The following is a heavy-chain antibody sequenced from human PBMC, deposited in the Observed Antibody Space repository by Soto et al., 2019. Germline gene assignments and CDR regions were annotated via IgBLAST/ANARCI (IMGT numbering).Heavy chain of an antibody. Sequence: EVQVLESGGGLVQPGESLRLSCAASGFTFSNYGMTWVRQAPGKGLEWVSTISNSGGTTYYADSVKGRLTISRDNSKNTVDQQMNSLRAEDTAVYYCAKTAAAGHFDYWGQGTLVTVSS. D-gene: IGHD6-13*01. V-gene: IGHV3-23*01. J-gene: IGHJ4*02. CDR3: AKTAAAGHFDY. CDR2: ISNSGGTT. CDR1: GFTFSNYG.